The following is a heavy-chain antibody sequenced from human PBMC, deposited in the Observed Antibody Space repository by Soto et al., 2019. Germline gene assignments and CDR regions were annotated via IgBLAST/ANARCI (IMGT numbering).Heavy chain of an antibody. Sequence: GGSLRLSCAASGFTLSSYRMNWVRQAPGKGLEWVSYIWGNSRSMTYADSVRGRFTISRDNSKNTLYLQMNSLRAEDTAVYYCAREIVVARGASYFDYWGPGTLVTVSS. CDR2: IWGNSRSM. CDR1: GFTLSSYR. CDR3: AREIVVARGASYFDY. V-gene: IGHV3-48*04. D-gene: IGHD2-2*01. J-gene: IGHJ4*02.